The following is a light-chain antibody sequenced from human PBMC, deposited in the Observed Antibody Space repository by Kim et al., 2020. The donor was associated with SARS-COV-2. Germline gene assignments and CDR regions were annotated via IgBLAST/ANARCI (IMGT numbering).Light chain of an antibody. Sequence: APPGQTASITCSGEKLGDKYACWYQQKPGQSPVMVIYQNNKRPSWFPERFSGSNSGNAVTLTISGTQAVDEADYYCQAWDSSTAVFGGGTQLTVL. V-gene: IGLV3-1*01. CDR3: QAWDSSTAV. CDR1: KLGDKY. J-gene: IGLJ2*01. CDR2: QNN.